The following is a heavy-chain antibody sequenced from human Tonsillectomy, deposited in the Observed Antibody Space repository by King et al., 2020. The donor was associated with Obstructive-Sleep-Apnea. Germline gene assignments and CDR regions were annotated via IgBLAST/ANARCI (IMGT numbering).Heavy chain of an antibody. J-gene: IGHJ6*02. V-gene: IGHV1-69*01. D-gene: IGHD3-16*01. CDR2: IIPIFGTA. CDR3: ASGLGRLGELWVYGMDV. Sequence: QLVQSGAEVKKPGSSVKVSCKASGGTFSSYAISWVRQAPGQGLEWMGGIIPIFGTASYAQKFQGRVTITADESTSTAYMELSSLRSEDTAVYYCASGLGRLGELWVYGMDVWGQGTTVTVSS. CDR1: GGTFSSYA.